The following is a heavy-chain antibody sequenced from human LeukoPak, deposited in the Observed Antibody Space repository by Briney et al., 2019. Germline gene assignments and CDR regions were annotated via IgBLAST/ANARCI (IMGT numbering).Heavy chain of an antibody. V-gene: IGHV1-69*05. CDR2: IIPIFGTA. D-gene: IGHD3-22*01. Sequence: ASVKVSCKASGGTFSSYAISWVRQAPGQGLEWMGGIIPIFGTANYAQKLQGRVTMTTDTSTSTAYMELRSLRSDDTAVYYCARVRFNYDSSGYYFDAFDIWGQGTMVTVSS. J-gene: IGHJ3*02. CDR3: ARVRFNYDSSGYYFDAFDI. CDR1: GGTFSSYA.